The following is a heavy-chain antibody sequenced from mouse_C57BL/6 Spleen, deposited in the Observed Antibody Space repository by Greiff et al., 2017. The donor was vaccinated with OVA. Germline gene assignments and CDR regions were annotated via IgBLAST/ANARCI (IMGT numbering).Heavy chain of an antibody. CDR3: ARSLYDYEYYFDY. CDR1: GFTFTDYY. Sequence: DVKLVESGGGLVQPGGSLSLSCAASGFTFTDYYMSWVRQPPGKALEWLGFIRNKANGHTTEYSASVKGRFTISRDNSQSILYLQMNALRAEDSATYYCARSLYDYEYYFDYWGQGTTLTVSS. CDR2: IRNKANGHTT. V-gene: IGHV7-3*01. D-gene: IGHD2-4*01. J-gene: IGHJ2*01.